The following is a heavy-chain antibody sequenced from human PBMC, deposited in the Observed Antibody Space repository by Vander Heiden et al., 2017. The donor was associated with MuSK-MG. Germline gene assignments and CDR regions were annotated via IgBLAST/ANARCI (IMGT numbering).Heavy chain of an antibody. D-gene: IGHD6-6*01. Sequence: EVQLLESGGGLVQRGGSLGRSWPASGLHLRRYAVRWVPQAPGKGLGWVSAICGSGGSTYYAASVKGRFTISRDNSKNTLYLQMNSLRAEDTAVYYCAREGGADYSSSKPYDYWGQGTLVTVSS. V-gene: IGHV3-23*01. CDR3: AREGGADYSSSKPYDY. J-gene: IGHJ4*02. CDR2: ICGSGGST. CDR1: GLHLRRYA.